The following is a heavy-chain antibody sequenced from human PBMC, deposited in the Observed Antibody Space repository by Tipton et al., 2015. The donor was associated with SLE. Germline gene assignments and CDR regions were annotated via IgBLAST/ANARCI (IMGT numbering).Heavy chain of an antibody. J-gene: IGHJ4*02. Sequence: GSLRLSCTVSGYSISTGYYWGWIRQPPGKGLEWIGNMYQTGTTDYNPSLKSRVTISIDTSKNQFSLKLSAVTAADTAVYYCARQAYYSSGYADYWGQGTLVTVSS. CDR1: GYSISTGYY. CDR3: ARQAYYSSGYADY. CDR2: MYQTGTT. V-gene: IGHV4-38-2*02. D-gene: IGHD3-22*01.